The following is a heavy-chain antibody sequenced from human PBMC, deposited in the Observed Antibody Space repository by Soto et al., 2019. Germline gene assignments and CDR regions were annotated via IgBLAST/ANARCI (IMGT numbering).Heavy chain of an antibody. J-gene: IGHJ4*02. CDR2: INPSGGST. CDR3: ARDGGTYYYDSSGYYPNDY. Sequence: ASVKVSCKASGYTFTSYYMHWVRQAPGQGLEWMGIINPSGGSTSYAQKFQGRVTMTRDTSTSTVYMELSSLRSEDTAVYYCARDGGTYYYDSSGYYPNDYWGQGTLVTVSS. CDR1: GYTFTSYY. V-gene: IGHV1-46*01. D-gene: IGHD3-22*01.